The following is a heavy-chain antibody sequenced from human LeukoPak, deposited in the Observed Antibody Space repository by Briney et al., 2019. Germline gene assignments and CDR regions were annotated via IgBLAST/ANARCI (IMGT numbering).Heavy chain of an antibody. CDR3: AKVSAGSSWYFDH. CDR2: ISGSGGST. Sequence: GGSLRLSCAASGFTFSSYAMSWVRQAPGKGLEWVSAISGSGGSTYYADSVKGRFTICRDNSKNTLYLQMNSLRAEDTAVYYCAKVSAGSSWYFDHWGQGTLVTVSS. V-gene: IGHV3-23*01. D-gene: IGHD6-13*01. CDR1: GFTFSSYA. J-gene: IGHJ4*02.